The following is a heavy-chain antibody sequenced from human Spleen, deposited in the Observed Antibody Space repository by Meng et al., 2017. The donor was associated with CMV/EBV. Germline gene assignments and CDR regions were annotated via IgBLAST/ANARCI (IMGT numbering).Heavy chain of an antibody. CDR1: FTLDY. D-gene: IGHD2-2*01. Sequence: FTLDYMHWVRQAPGQGLEWMGLINPSGGSTSYAQKFQGRVTITRDTSTSTVYMELSSLRSEDTAVYYCARDRPNIVVVPAAQYYFDYWGQGTLVTVSS. CDR2: INPSGGST. CDR3: ARDRPNIVVVPAAQYYFDY. V-gene: IGHV1-46*01. J-gene: IGHJ4*02.